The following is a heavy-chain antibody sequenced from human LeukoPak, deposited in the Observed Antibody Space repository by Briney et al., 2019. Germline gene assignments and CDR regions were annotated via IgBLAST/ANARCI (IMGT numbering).Heavy chain of an antibody. V-gene: IGHV3-43*01. Sequence: GGSLRLSCAASGFTFDDYTMHWVRQAPGKGLEWVSLISWDGGNTCYADSVKGRFTISRDNSKNSLYLQMNSLRTEDTALYYCAKAYPSYSHYFDYWGQGTLVTVSS. CDR3: AKAYPSYSHYFDY. CDR1: GFTFDDYT. D-gene: IGHD3-10*01. J-gene: IGHJ4*02. CDR2: ISWDGGNT.